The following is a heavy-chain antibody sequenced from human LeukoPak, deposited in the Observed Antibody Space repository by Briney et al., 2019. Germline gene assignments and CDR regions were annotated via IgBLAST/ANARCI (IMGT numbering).Heavy chain of an antibody. J-gene: IGHJ4*02. CDR2: IYYSGST. CDR3: ARVRRGYSYGYYFDY. D-gene: IGHD5-18*01. Sequence: SGTLSLTCTVSGGSISGYYWSWICAPPGRGLEWMGDIYYSGSTNYNPSLKSRVTISVDTSKNQFALKLSSVTASDTAVYYCARVRRGYSYGYYFDYWGQGTLVTVSS. CDR1: GGSISGYY. V-gene: IGHV4-59*01.